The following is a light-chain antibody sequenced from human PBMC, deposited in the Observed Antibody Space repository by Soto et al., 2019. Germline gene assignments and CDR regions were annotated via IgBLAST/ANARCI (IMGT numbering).Light chain of an antibody. CDR1: QSVSVNS. CDR3: QQYGGSPFT. V-gene: IGKV3-20*01. J-gene: IGKJ3*01. CDR2: AAS. Sequence: EIVLTQSPGTLSLSPGERATLSCRASQSVSVNSLAWYQQKGGQAPRLLIYAASTRATGVPDRFSGSGSGTEFALTISGLETEDFAVYYCQQYGGSPFTFGPGTKVDIK.